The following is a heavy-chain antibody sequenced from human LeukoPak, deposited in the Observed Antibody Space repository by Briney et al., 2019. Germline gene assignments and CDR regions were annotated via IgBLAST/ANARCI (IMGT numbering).Heavy chain of an antibody. V-gene: IGHV6-1*01. Sequence: SQTLSLTCAISGDSVPSNSAAWNWIRQSPSRGLEWLGRTYYRSKWYNDYAVSVKSRITINPDTSKNQFSLQLNSVTPEDTAVYYCARRNALANWGWGPPDWYFDLWGRGTLVTVSS. D-gene: IGHD7-27*01. CDR3: ARRNALANWGWGPPDWYFDL. J-gene: IGHJ2*01. CDR1: GDSVPSNSAA. CDR2: TYYRSKWYN.